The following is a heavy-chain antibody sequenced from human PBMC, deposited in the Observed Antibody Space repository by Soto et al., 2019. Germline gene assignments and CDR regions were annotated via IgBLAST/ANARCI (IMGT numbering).Heavy chain of an antibody. CDR2: IYYSGST. CDR3: ARLGHCSGGRCLADY. Sequence: SETLSLTCTVSGGSISNYYWNWIRQPPGKGLEWIGHIYYSGSTNYNPSLKSRVTISVDTSKNQFSLKLSSVTAADTAVYFCARLGHCSGGRCLADYWGQGTLVTVSS. J-gene: IGHJ4*02. D-gene: IGHD2-15*01. CDR1: GGSISNYY. V-gene: IGHV4-59*08.